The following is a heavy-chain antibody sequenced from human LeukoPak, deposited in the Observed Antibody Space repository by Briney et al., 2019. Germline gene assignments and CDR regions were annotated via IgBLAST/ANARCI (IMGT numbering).Heavy chain of an antibody. CDR3: TRCYCTTTNCYVDY. CDR1: GYTFTGYY. CDR2: INPNSGGT. V-gene: IGHV1-2*06. J-gene: IGHJ4*02. Sequence: ASVKVSCKASGYTFTGYYMHWVRQAPGQGLEWMGRINPNSGGTNYAQKFQGRVTMTRDTSISTAYMELSRLRSDDTAVYYCTRCYCTTTNCYVDYWGQGTLVTVSS. D-gene: IGHD2-2*01.